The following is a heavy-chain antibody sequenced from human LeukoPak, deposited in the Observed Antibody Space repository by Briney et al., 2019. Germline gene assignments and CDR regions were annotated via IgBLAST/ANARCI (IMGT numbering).Heavy chain of an antibody. Sequence: DSLKISCKGSGYSFTSYWIGWVRQMPGKGLEWMGIIYPGDSDTRYSPSFQGQVTISADKSISTAYLQWSSLKASDTAMYYCARMGGYCSGGSCYNEGAFDIWGQGTMVTVSS. V-gene: IGHV5-51*01. CDR2: IYPGDSDT. CDR1: GYSFTSYW. CDR3: ARMGGYCSGGSCYNEGAFDI. D-gene: IGHD2-15*01. J-gene: IGHJ3*02.